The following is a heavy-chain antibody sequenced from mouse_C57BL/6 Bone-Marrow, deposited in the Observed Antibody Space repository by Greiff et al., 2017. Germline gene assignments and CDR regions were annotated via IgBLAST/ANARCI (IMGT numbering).Heavy chain of an antibody. CDR2: IYPRSGNT. Sequence: VKLMESGAELARPGASVKLSCKASGYTFTSYGISWVKQRTGQGLEWIGEIYPRSGNTYYNEKFKGKATLTADKSSSTAYMELRSLTSEDSAGNFCAREREYYGLDYWGQGTTLTVSS. CDR3: AREREYYGLDY. D-gene: IGHD1-1*01. V-gene: IGHV1-81*01. J-gene: IGHJ2*01. CDR1: GYTFTSYG.